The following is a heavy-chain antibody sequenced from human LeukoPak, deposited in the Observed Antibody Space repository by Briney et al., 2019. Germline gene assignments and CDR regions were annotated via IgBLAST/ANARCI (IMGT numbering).Heavy chain of an antibody. CDR1: GYTFTSYD. CDR3: ARDSRYSSGWEDAFDI. CDR2: MNPNSGNT. J-gene: IGHJ3*02. D-gene: IGHD6-19*01. Sequence: ASVKVSCKASGYTFTSYDINWVRQATGQGLEWMGWMNPNSGNTGYAQKFQGRVTMTRNTSISTAYMELSSLRSEDTAVYYCARDSRYSSGWEDAFDIWGQGTMVTVSS. V-gene: IGHV1-8*01.